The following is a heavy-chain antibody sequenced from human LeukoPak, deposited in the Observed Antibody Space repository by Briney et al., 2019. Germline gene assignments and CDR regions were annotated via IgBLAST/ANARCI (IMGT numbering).Heavy chain of an antibody. CDR1: GYTFTSYD. Sequence: ASVKVSCKASGYTFTSYDINWVRQATGQGLEWMGWMNPNSGNTGYAQKFQGRVTMTRNTSISTAYMELSSLRSEDTAVYYCARDPPARLDYASGSYSRFDPWGQGTLVTVSS. J-gene: IGHJ5*02. D-gene: IGHD3-10*01. CDR2: MNPNSGNT. V-gene: IGHV1-8*01. CDR3: ARDPPARLDYASGSYSRFDP.